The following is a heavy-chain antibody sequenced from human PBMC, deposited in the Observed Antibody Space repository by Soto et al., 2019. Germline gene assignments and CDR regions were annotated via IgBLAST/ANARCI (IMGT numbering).Heavy chain of an antibody. V-gene: IGHV3-23*01. D-gene: IGHD2-15*01. CDR3: AKRTGRCCSGGRCYLDDPFDY. CDR1: GFTFSNYA. CDR2: ISGSAAST. J-gene: IGHJ4*02. Sequence: EVHLLESGGDLVQPGGSLRLSCAASGFTFSNYAMSWVRQAPGKGLDWVSGISGSAASTFYADSVKGRFTISRDNSKNTLYLQMNSLRAEDTAVYYCAKRTGRCCSGGRCYLDDPFDYWGQGTLVTVSS.